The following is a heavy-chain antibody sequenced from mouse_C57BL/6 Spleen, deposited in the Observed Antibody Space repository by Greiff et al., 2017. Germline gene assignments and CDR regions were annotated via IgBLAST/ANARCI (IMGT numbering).Heavy chain of an antibody. CDR1: GFTFSSYA. Sequence: EVKLVESGGGLVKPGGSLKLSCAASGFTFSSYAMSWVRQTPEKRLEWVATISDGGSYTYYPDNVKGRFTISRDNAKNNLYLQMSHLKSEDTAMYYCARDLYSKGYFDVWGTGTTVTVSS. V-gene: IGHV5-4*01. CDR3: ARDLYSKGYFDV. CDR2: ISDGGSYT. D-gene: IGHD2-5*01. J-gene: IGHJ1*03.